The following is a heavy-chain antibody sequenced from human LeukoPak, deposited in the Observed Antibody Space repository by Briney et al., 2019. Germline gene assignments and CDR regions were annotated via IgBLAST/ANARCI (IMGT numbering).Heavy chain of an antibody. J-gene: IGHJ4*02. CDR3: AKQSYARSLGE. D-gene: IGHD3-10*02. V-gene: IGHV3-23*01. Sequence: GGSLRLSCATSGFPFSDFSMTWVRQAPGKGLEWISTTNSGGTTTYYAESVKGRFTISRDNFKNALYPQMSSLRVEDTAIYYCAKQSYARSLGEGGPGTLVTVSS. CDR2: TNSGGTTT. CDR1: GFPFSDFS.